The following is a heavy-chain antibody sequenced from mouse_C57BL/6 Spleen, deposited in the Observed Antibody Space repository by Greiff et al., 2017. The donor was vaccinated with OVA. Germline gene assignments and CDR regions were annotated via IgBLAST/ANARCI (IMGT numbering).Heavy chain of an antibody. Sequence: DVTLVESGGGLVQPGGSMKLSCAASGFTFSDAWMDWVRPSPETGLEWVAEIRNKANNHATYYAESVKGRFTISRDDSKSSVYLQMNSLIAEDTGIYYCTRGPSYDYDSSYWGQGTLVTVSA. D-gene: IGHD2-4*01. CDR1: GFTFSDAW. V-gene: IGHV6-6*01. J-gene: IGHJ3*01. CDR3: TRGPSYDYDSSY. CDR2: IRNKANNHAT.